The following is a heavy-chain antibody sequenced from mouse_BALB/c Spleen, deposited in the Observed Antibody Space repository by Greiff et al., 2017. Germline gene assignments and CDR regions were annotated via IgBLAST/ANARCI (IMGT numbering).Heavy chain of an antibody. CDR3: ARMRYYAMDY. V-gene: IGHV1-80*01. CDR2: IYPGDGDT. CDR1: GYAFSSYW. Sequence: VKLMESGAELVRPGSSVKISCKASGYAFSSYWMNWVKQRPGQGLEWIGQIYPGDGDTNYNGKFKGKATLTADKSSSTAYMQLSSLTSEDSAVYVCARMRYYAMDYWGQGTSVTVSS. J-gene: IGHJ4*01.